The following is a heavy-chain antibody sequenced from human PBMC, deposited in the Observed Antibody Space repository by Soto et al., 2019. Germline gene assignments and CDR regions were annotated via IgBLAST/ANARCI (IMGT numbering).Heavy chain of an antibody. CDR3: ARSPPYYDFWSGYSPFDY. Sequence: SVKVSCKASGGTFSSYAISWVRQAPGQGLEWMGGIIPIFGTANYAQKFQGRVTITADESTSTAYMELSSLRSEDTAVYYCARSPPYYDFWSGYSPFDYWGQGTLVTVSS. J-gene: IGHJ4*02. CDR2: IIPIFGTA. CDR1: GGTFSSYA. D-gene: IGHD3-3*01. V-gene: IGHV1-69*13.